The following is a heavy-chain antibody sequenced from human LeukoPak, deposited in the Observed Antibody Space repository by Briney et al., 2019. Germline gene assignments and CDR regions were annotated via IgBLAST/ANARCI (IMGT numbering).Heavy chain of an antibody. D-gene: IGHD2-2*01. Sequence: GGSLRLSCAASGFTFSSYGMHWVRQAPGKGLEWVAVIWYDGSNKYYADSVKGRFTISRDNSKNTLYLQMTSLRAEDTAVYYCARDLGYCSSTSCSGDGFDYWGQGTLVTVSS. CDR3: ARDLGYCSSTSCSGDGFDY. CDR1: GFTFSSYG. V-gene: IGHV3-33*01. J-gene: IGHJ4*02. CDR2: IWYDGSNK.